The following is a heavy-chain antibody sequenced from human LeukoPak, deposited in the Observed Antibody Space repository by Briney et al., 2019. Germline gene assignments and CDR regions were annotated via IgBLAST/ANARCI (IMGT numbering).Heavy chain of an antibody. CDR2: IWYDGSNK. J-gene: IGHJ4*02. V-gene: IGHV3-33*01. CDR1: GFTFSSYG. Sequence: PGRSLRLSCAASGFTFSSYGMHWVRQAPGKGLEWVAVIWYDGSNKYYADSVKGRFTISRDNSKNTLYLQMNSLRAEDTAVYYCARGSGSYPNDYWGQGTLVTVSS. CDR3: ARGSGSYPNDY. D-gene: IGHD1-26*01.